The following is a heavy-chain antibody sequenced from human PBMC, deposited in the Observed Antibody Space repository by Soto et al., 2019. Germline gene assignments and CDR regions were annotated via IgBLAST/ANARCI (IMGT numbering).Heavy chain of an antibody. V-gene: IGHV5-51*01. Sequence: PGESLKISCKGSGYSFTSYWIGWVRQMPGKGLEWKGIIYPGDSDTRYSPSFQGQVTISADKSISTAYLQWSSLKASDTAMYYCTREHVVTIFRRGQRGSFDNWSQGTLVTVS. CDR1: GYSFTSYW. D-gene: IGHD3-9*01. J-gene: IGHJ4*02. CDR3: TREHVVTIFRRGQRGSFDN. CDR2: IYPGDSDT.